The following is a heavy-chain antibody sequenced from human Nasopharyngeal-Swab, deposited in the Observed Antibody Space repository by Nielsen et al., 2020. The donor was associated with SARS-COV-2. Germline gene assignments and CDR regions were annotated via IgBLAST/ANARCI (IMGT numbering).Heavy chain of an antibody. D-gene: IGHD6-13*01. CDR1: GDSVSSNSAA. CDR2: TYYRSKWYN. CDR3: ARDLYSRAFGVDY. V-gene: IGHV6-1*01. J-gene: IGHJ4*02. Sequence: SQTLSLTCAISGDSVSSNSAAWNWIRQSPSGGLEWLGRTYYRSKWYNDYAVSVKSRITINPDTSKNQFSLQLNSVTPEDTAVYYCARDLYSRAFGVDYWGQGTPVTVSS.